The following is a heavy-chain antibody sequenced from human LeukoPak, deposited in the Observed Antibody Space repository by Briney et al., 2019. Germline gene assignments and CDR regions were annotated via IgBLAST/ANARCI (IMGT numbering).Heavy chain of an antibody. V-gene: IGHV1-18*01. J-gene: IGHJ4*02. Sequence: ASVKVSCKASGYTFTSYGISWVRQAPGQGLEWMGWISVYNGNTNYAQKLQGRVTMTTDTSTSTAYMELRSLRSEDTAVYYCARAQYSGYELDYWGQGTLVTVSS. D-gene: IGHD5-12*01. CDR3: ARAQYSGYELDY. CDR1: GYTFTSYG. CDR2: ISVYNGNT.